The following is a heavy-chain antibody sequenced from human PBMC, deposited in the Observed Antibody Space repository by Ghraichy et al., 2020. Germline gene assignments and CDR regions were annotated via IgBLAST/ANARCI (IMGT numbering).Heavy chain of an antibody. CDR1: GYSFNSYW. D-gene: IGHD1-14*01. J-gene: IGHJ3*02. CDR3: ARPRTGFAFDI. V-gene: IGHV5-51*01. CDR2: FYPGDSDT. Sequence: GSLNISCKGSGYSFNSYWIAWVRQMPGKGLEWMGMFYPGDSDTRYSPSFQGQVTISVDKSISTAYLQWSSLKASDTAMYYCARPRTGFAFDIWGQGTMVTVSS.